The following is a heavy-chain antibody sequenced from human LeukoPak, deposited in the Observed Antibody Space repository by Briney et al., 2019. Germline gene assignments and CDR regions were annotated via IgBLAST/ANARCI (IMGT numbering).Heavy chain of an antibody. Sequence: PGGSLRLSCAASGFTFSSYGMHWVRQAPGKGLEWVAFIRYDGSNKYYADSVKGRFTISRDNSKNTLYLQMNSLRAEDTAVYYCAKAGLERRFFYYYMDVWGKGTTVTVSS. CDR3: AKAGLERRFFYYYMDV. CDR2: IRYDGSNK. CDR1: GFTFSSYG. V-gene: IGHV3-30*02. D-gene: IGHD1-1*01. J-gene: IGHJ6*03.